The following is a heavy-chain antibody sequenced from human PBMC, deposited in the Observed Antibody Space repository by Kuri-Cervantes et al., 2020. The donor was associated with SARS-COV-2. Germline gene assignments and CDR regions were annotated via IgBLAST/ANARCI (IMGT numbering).Heavy chain of an antibody. CDR2: MNPNSGNT. CDR3: ARGHKRIFFWSGQQYYFDY. V-gene: IGHV1-8*01. Sequence: ASVKVSCKASGYTFTSYDINWVRQATGQGLEWMGWMNPNSGNTGYAQKFQGRVTMTRNTSISTAHMELSSLRSEDTAVYYCARGHKRIFFWSGQQYYFDYWGQGTLVTVSS. D-gene: IGHD3-3*01. J-gene: IGHJ4*02. CDR1: GYTFTSYD.